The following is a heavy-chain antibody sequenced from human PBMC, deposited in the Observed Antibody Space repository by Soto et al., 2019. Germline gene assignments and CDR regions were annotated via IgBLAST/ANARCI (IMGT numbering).Heavy chain of an antibody. V-gene: IGHV3-9*01. CDR2: ISYYSGSI. CDR3: AKSMGGTANGMYV. Sequence: PGGSLRLSCAASGFTFSSYVITWVRQAPGKGLEWVSGISYYSGSIGYADSVKGRFTISRDNAKNSLYLQMNSLRAEDTALYYCAKSMGGTANGMYVWGQGTTVTVSS. D-gene: IGHD2-15*01. CDR1: GFTFSSYV. J-gene: IGHJ6*02.